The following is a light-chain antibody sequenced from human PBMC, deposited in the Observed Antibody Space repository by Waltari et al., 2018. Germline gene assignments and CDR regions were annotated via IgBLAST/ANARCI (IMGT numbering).Light chain of an antibody. CDR3: SSYTTSNTLV. CDR2: DVS. CDR1: SSDVGGYKY. Sequence: QSALTQPASVSGSPGPSITISCTGTSSDVGGYKYVSWYQTHPGKAPKLMIYDVSNRPSGVSNRFSGSKSGNTASLTISGIQAEDEADYYCSSYTTSNTLVFGTGTNVIVL. V-gene: IGLV2-14*03. J-gene: IGLJ1*01.